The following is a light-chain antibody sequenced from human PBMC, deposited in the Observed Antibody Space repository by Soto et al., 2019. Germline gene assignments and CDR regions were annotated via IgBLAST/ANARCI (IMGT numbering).Light chain of an antibody. CDR2: KAS. V-gene: IGKV1-5*03. J-gene: IGKJ1*01. CDR1: QTISSW. Sequence: DLQMTQYPSTLSASVGDRVTITCRASQTISSWLAWYQQKPGKAPKLLIYKASTLKSGVPSRFSGSGSGTEFTLTISSLQPDDFATYYCQHYNSYSEAFGQGTKVDI. CDR3: QHYNSYSEA.